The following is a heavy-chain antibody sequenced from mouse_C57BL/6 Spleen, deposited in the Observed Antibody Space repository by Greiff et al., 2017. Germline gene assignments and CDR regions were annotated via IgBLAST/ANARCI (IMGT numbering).Heavy chain of an antibody. D-gene: IGHD2-2*01. J-gene: IGHJ1*03. CDR3: ARGYGSNWYIDV. V-gene: IGHV5-4*01. CDR2: ISDGGSYT. CDR1: GFTFSSYA. Sequence: EVQLVESGGGLVKPGGSLKLSCAASGFTFSSYAMSWVRQTPEKRLEWVATISDGGSYTYYPDNVKGRFTISRDNTKNNLYLQMSHLKSEDTAMYSCARGYGSNWYIDVWGTGTTVTVSS.